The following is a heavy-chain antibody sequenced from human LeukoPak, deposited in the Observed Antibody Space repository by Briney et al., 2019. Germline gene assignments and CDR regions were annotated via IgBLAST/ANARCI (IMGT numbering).Heavy chain of an antibody. CDR2: ISSSSSTI. J-gene: IGHJ6*03. Sequence: PGGSLRLSCAASGFTLSSYSMNWVRQAPGKGLEWVSYISSSSSTIYYADSVKGRFTISRDNAKNSLYLQMNSLRAEDTAVYYCARDGGQGYYYMDVWGKGTTVTVSS. CDR3: ARDGGQGYYYMDV. CDR1: GFTLSSYS. D-gene: IGHD3-16*01. V-gene: IGHV3-48*01.